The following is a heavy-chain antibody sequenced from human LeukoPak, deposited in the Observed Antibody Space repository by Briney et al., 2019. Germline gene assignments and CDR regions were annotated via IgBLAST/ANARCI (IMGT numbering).Heavy chain of an antibody. CDR1: GFTFSSYA. CDR3: AKWVYYDFWSGVDY. CDR2: ISGSGGST. D-gene: IGHD3-3*01. J-gene: IGHJ4*02. Sequence: PGGSLRLSCAASGFTFSSYAMSWVRQAPGKGLEWVSAISGSGGSTYYADSVKGRFTISRDNSKNTLYLQMNSLRAEDTAVYYCAKWVYYDFWSGVDYWGQGTLVIVSS. V-gene: IGHV3-23*01.